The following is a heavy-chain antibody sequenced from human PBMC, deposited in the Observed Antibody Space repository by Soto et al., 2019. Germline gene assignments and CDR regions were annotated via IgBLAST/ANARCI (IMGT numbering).Heavy chain of an antibody. D-gene: IGHD3-10*01. CDR3: AGIGEDIYYGFDY. CDR2: IYASGST. V-gene: IGHV4-4*07. CDR1: GGSISRYY. Sequence: SETLSLTCTVSGGSISRYYWNWIRQSAGKGLEWIGRIYASGSTNYNPSLKSRVTMLVDRSENQFSLKLSSVTAADTAVYYCAGIGEDIYYGFDYWGQGTLVTVSS. J-gene: IGHJ4*02.